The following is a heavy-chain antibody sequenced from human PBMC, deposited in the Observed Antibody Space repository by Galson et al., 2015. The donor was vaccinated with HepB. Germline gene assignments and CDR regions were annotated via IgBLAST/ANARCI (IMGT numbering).Heavy chain of an antibody. V-gene: IGHV3-23*01. J-gene: IGHJ4*02. Sequence: SLRLSCAASGFTFSNYDMSWVRQAPGKGLEWVSAIRGGSGSTYYADSVKGRFTISRDNSKNTLYLQMNSLRAEDTAVYYCAPRCTSGVCPGGLDYWGQGTLVTVSS. CDR3: APRCTSGVCPGGLDY. CDR2: IRGGSGST. D-gene: IGHD2-8*01. CDR1: GFTFSNYD.